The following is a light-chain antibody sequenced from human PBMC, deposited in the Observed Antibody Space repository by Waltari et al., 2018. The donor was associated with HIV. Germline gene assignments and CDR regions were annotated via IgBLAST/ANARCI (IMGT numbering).Light chain of an antibody. Sequence: EIVLTQSPATLSLSPGERATLSCRASQSVSSYLAWYQQKPGQAPRLLIYDASNRATGIPARFSASGSGTDFTLTISSLEPEDFAVYYCQQRSYWPPYTFGQGTKVEIK. J-gene: IGKJ2*01. V-gene: IGKV3-11*01. CDR1: QSVSSY. CDR3: QQRSYWPPYT. CDR2: DAS.